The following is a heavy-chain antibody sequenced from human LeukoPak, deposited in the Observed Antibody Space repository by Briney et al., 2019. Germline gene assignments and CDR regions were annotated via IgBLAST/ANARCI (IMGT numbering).Heavy chain of an antibody. D-gene: IGHD3-22*01. Sequence: SETLSLTCTVSGGSISSGDYYWSWIRQPPGKGLEWIGYIYYSGSTYYNPSLKSRVTISVDTSKNQFSLKLSSVTAADTAVYYYARGINYYDSSGYYYVFDYWGQGTLVTVSS. V-gene: IGHV4-30-4*01. J-gene: IGHJ4*02. CDR2: IYYSGST. CDR3: ARGINYYDSSGYYYVFDY. CDR1: GGSISSGDYY.